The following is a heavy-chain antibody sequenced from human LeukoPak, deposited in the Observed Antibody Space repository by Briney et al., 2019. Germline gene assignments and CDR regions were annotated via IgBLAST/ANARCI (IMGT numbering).Heavy chain of an antibody. CDR3: ARELILYGMDV. CDR1: GFTVSSNH. J-gene: IGHJ6*04. V-gene: IGHV3-66*01. Sequence: GGSLRLSCAASGFTVSSNHMSWVRQAPGKGLEWVSITYTGGNTQYADSVKGRFIVSRDNSKNMMFLQMNSLRAEDTAVYYCARELILYGMDVWGKGTTVIVST. CDR2: TYTGGNT. D-gene: IGHD2-8*01.